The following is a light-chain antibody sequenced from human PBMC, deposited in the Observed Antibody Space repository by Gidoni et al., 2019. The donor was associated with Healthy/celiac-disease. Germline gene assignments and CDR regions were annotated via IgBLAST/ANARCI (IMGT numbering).Light chain of an antibody. V-gene: IGKV3-15*01. CDR2: VAS. CDR1: QSVSSN. CDR3: QQYHNWPPWT. J-gene: IGKJ1*01. Sequence: EIGRTQAPATLSVSPGERATLSCRASQSVSSNLAWYQQKPGQAPRLLIYVASTRATGIPPRFSGSGSGTEFTLTISSLQSEDFAVYYCQQYHNWPPWTFGQXTKVEIK.